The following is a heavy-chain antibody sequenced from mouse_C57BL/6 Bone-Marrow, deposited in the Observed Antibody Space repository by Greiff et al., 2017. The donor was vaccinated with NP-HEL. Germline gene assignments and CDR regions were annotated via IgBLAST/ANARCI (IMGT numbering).Heavy chain of an antibody. CDR2: ISSGGDYI. CDR1: GFTFSSYA. J-gene: IGHJ1*03. D-gene: IGHD1-1*01. V-gene: IGHV5-9-1*02. CDR3: TRALYYGSSYWYFDV. Sequence: EVQLVESGEGLVKPGGSLKLSCAASGFTFSSYAMSWVRQTPEKRLEWVAYISSGGDYIYYVDTVKGRFTISRDNARNTLYLQMSSLKSEDTAMYYCTRALYYGSSYWYFDVWGTGTTVTVSS.